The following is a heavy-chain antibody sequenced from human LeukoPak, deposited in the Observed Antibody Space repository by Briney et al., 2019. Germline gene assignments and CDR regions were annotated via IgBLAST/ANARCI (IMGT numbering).Heavy chain of an antibody. CDR2: INHSGST. J-gene: IGHJ4*02. CDR1: GGSFSGYY. D-gene: IGHD2-2*01. Sequence: SETLSLTCAVYGGSFSGYYWSWIRQPPGKGLEWIGEINHSGSTNYNPSLKSRVTISVDTSKNQFSLQLNSVTPEDTAVYYCASAWGVDCSSTSCYFYYWGQGTLVTVSS. CDR3: ASAWGVDCSSTSCYFYY. V-gene: IGHV4-34*01.